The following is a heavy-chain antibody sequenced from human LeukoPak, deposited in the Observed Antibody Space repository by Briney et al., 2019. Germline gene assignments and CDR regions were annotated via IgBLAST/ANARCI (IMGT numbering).Heavy chain of an antibody. D-gene: IGHD4-17*01. CDR1: GFTFSSYS. CDR3: AKGGTSVTRYVDF. Sequence: GGSLRLSCVASGFTFSSYSMQWVRQTPGKGLEWVAILSYDGANKFYGETVKGRFTISRGNSQNTVYLQMNSLRADDTAVYYCAKGGTSVTRYVDFWGQGTLVTVSS. V-gene: IGHV3-30*18. CDR2: LSYDGANK. J-gene: IGHJ4*02.